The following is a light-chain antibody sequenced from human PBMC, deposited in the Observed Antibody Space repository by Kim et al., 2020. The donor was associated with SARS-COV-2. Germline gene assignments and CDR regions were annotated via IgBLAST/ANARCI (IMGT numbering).Light chain of an antibody. V-gene: IGLV2-18*02. J-gene: IGLJ1*01. CDR3: SSYTSYSTYV. CDR1: TSDVGSYNH. CDR2: EVS. Sequence: QSALTQPPSVSGSPGQSVTISCTGTTSDVGSYNHVSWYQQPPGTAPKLMIFEVSNRPSEVPDRFSGSKSGNTASLTISGLQAEDEADYYCSSYTSYSTYVFGTGTKVTVL.